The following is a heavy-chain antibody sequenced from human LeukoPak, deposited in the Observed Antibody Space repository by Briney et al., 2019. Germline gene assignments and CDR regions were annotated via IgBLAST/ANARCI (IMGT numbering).Heavy chain of an antibody. Sequence: WETLSLTCAVYGGSFSGYYWSWIRQPPGKGLEWIGEINHSGSTNYNPSLKSRVTISVDTSKNQFSLKLSSVTAADTAVYYCARVGTYDYVWGSHRSNVDYWGQGTLVTVSS. CDR2: INHSGST. J-gene: IGHJ4*02. D-gene: IGHD3-16*02. CDR3: ARVGTYDYVWGSHRSNVDY. V-gene: IGHV4-34*01. CDR1: GGSFSGYY.